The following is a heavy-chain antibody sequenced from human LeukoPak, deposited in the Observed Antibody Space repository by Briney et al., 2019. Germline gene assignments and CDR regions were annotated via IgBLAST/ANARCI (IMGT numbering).Heavy chain of an antibody. CDR3: ARDGGGYDQNDAFDI. Sequence: PGGSLRLSCAASGFTFSSYWMHWVRQAPGKGLVWVSRINTDGSSTSYADSVKGRFTISRDNAKNTLYLQMNSLRAEDTAVYYCARDGGGYDQNDAFDIWGQGTMVTVSS. V-gene: IGHV3-74*01. D-gene: IGHD3-22*01. CDR2: INTDGSST. CDR1: GFTFSSYW. J-gene: IGHJ3*02.